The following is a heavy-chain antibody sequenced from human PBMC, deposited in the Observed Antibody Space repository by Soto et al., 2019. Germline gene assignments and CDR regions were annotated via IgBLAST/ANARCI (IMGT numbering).Heavy chain of an antibody. CDR3: AKGDCSGGTCYGTDY. V-gene: IGHV3-23*01. J-gene: IGHJ4*02. CDR1: GFTFNTYA. CDR2: ISGDGSNT. D-gene: IGHD2-15*01. Sequence: GGSLRLSCVASGFTFNTYAMRGVRQAPGKGLEWVSAISGDGSNTYYTDSVKGRFTISRDNSRNTLYLQVNSLTAEDTAVYYCAKGDCSGGTCYGTDYWGQGTLVTVSS.